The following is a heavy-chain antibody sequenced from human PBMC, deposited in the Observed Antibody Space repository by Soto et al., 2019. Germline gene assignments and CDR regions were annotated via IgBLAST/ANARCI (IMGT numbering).Heavy chain of an antibody. CDR2: ISSSGTYI. CDR1: GFTFNDYS. V-gene: IGHV3-21*01. D-gene: IGHD3-10*01. J-gene: IGHJ6*02. Sequence: ALRLSCEASGFTFNDYSMDWVRQAPEKGLEWVSSISSSGTYIYYADSVKGRFAISRDNADNVMYLQMDTLRAEDTAVYYCVRAGHVFDVHYYGMDLWGQGTTVTVSS. CDR3: VRAGHVFDVHYYGMDL.